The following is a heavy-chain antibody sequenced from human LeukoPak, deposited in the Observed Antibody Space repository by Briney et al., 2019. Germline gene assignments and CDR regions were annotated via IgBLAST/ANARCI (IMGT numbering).Heavy chain of an antibody. CDR3: ARDRGNRILNYGMDV. CDR1: GYTFIDYY. D-gene: IGHD3-10*01. J-gene: IGHJ6*02. Sequence: ASVKVSCKASGYTFIDYYMHWVRQAPGQGLEWMGIINPSGGSTSNAQKFQGRVTMTRDTSTSTVYMELSSLRSEDTAVYYCARDRGNRILNYGMDVWGQGTTVTVSS. CDR2: INPSGGST. V-gene: IGHV1-46*01.